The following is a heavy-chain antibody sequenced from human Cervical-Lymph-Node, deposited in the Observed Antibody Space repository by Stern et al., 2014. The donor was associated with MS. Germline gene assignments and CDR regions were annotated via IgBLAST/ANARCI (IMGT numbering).Heavy chain of an antibody. CDR2: ISSGGRST. V-gene: IGHV3-48*01. D-gene: IGHD3-22*01. CDR1: GFTFSSYS. Sequence: EVQLVESGGGLVQPGGSLRLSCAASGFTFSSYSMTWVRQAPGKGLEWVSYISSGGRSTYYADSVKGRLTISRDNAKNSLYLQMNSLRGDDTAVYYCARGEADYYDSSGYSFDYWGQGTLVTVSS. CDR3: ARGEADYYDSSGYSFDY. J-gene: IGHJ4*02.